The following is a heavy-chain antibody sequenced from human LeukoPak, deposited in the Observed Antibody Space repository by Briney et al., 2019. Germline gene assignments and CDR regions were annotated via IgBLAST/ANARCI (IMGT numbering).Heavy chain of an antibody. V-gene: IGHV4-59*01. CDR2: IYYSGST. D-gene: IGHD3-3*01. CDR3: ARGAGEYDFWSGSSFLEPGGDAFDI. J-gene: IGHJ3*02. CDR1: GGSISSYY. Sequence: TSETLSLTCTVSGGSISSYYWGWIRQPPGKGLEWIGYIYYSGSTNYNPSLKSRVTISVDTSKNQFSLKLSSVTAADTAVYYCARGAGEYDFWSGSSFLEPGGDAFDIWGQGTMVTVSS.